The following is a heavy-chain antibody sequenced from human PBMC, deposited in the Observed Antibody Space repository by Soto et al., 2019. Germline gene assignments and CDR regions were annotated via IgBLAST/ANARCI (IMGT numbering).Heavy chain of an antibody. D-gene: IGHD1-26*01. V-gene: IGHV3-72*01. Sequence: EVQLVESGGGLVQPGGSLRLSCAASGFTFSDHYMDWVRQAPGKGLEWVGGIRHKAYSYTTEYAASGKGRFTISRDDSKNSLYLQMNSLKTEDTAVYFCASLWDRWFDAWGQGTLVTVSS. CDR3: ASLWDRWFDA. CDR1: GFTFSDHY. CDR2: IRHKAYSYTT. J-gene: IGHJ5*02.